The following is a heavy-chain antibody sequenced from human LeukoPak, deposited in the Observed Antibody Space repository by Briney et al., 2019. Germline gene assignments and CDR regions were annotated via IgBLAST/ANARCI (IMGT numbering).Heavy chain of an antibody. CDR1: GFTFSSYA. CDR2: ISYDGSNK. V-gene: IGHV3-30-3*01. CDR3: ARDRSSSLLFDY. Sequence: GGSLRLSCAASGFTFSSYAMHWVRQAPGKGLEWVAVISYDGSNKYYADSVKGRFTISRDNSKNTLYLQMNSLRAEDTAVYYCARDRSSSLLFDYWGQGTLVTVSS. J-gene: IGHJ4*02. D-gene: IGHD6-6*01.